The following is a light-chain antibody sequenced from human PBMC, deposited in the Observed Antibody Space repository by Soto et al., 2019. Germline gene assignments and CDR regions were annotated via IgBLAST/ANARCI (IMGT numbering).Light chain of an antibody. V-gene: IGKV1-39*01. Sequence: DIQMTQSPSSLSASVGDRVSIACRASQSIGTFLHWYQKKPGKAPKLLVYAASTLQNGVPSRFSGRGSGTDFTLTLFSLQPEDFGIYYCQQTYISPNTFGQGTKLEIK. J-gene: IGKJ2*01. CDR2: AAS. CDR1: QSIGTF. CDR3: QQTYISPNT.